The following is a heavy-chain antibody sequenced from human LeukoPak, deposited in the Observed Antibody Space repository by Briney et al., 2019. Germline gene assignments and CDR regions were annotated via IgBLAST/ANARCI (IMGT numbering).Heavy chain of an antibody. CDR1: GFDFGDYA. CDR2: ISWNSDTI. D-gene: IGHD3-10*01. Sequence: GGSLRLSCAASGFDFGDYAMHWVRQAPGKGLDWVSSISWNSDTIYYADSVKGRFTISRDNAKNSLYLQMNSLRPEDTAFYYCAKMGYFGSGSYYPGEYYFDYWGQGTLVTVSS. V-gene: IGHV3-9*01. CDR3: AKMGYFGSGSYYPGEYYFDY. J-gene: IGHJ4*02.